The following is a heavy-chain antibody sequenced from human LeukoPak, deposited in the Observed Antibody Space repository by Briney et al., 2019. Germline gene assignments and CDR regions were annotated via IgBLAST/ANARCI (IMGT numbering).Heavy chain of an antibody. J-gene: IGHJ4*02. D-gene: IGHD5-24*01. Sequence: ASVKVSFKSSGYTFTDYYMHWVRQAPGHGLEWMGWINPNSGGTNYAQKFQGRVTMTRDTSISTAYMELSRLRSDDTAVYYCARPRDGYNNFDYWGQGTLVTVSS. CDR1: GYTFTDYY. V-gene: IGHV1-2*02. CDR2: INPNSGGT. CDR3: ARPRDGYNNFDY.